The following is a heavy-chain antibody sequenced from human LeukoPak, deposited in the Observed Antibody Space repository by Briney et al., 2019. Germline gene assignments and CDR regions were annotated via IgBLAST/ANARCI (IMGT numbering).Heavy chain of an antibody. Sequence: SETLSLTCNVSGGSMSNIYYRSWIRQPPGKGLEWIGYIYYSGSTNYNPSLKSRVTISVDTSKNQFSLKLSSVTAADTAVYYCARDPRYGAFDIWGQGTMVTVSS. D-gene: IGHD1-1*01. CDR2: IYYSGST. CDR3: ARDPRYGAFDI. CDR1: GGSMSNIYY. V-gene: IGHV4-59*01. J-gene: IGHJ3*02.